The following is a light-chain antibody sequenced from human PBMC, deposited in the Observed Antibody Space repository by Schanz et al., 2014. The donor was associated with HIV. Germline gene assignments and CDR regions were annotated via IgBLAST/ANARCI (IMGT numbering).Light chain of an antibody. CDR2: DVS. Sequence: QSALTQPASMSGSPGQSITISCTGTSGDIGPYDYVSWYQQHPGQAPKLLIYDVSNRPSGVSNRFSGSKSGNTASLTISGLQAEDEADYYCSSYTSSSTVVFGGGTKLTVL. V-gene: IGLV2-14*03. CDR3: SSYTSSSTVV. J-gene: IGLJ2*01. CDR1: SGDIGPYDY.